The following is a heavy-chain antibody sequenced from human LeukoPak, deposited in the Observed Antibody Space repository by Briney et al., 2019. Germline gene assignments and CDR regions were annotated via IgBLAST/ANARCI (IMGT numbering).Heavy chain of an antibody. J-gene: IGHJ1*01. V-gene: IGHV3-23*01. Sequence: PGGSLRLSCAASGFTFSSYVMNWVRQAQGKGLEWVSAISGSGVSTSYADSVKGRFTISRDNSKNTLYLHMNSLRAEDTAIYFCAKDPANQLLYPAHFSHWGQGTLVTVSS. CDR1: GFTFSSYV. CDR2: ISGSGVST. D-gene: IGHD2-2*01. CDR3: AKDPANQLLYPAHFSH.